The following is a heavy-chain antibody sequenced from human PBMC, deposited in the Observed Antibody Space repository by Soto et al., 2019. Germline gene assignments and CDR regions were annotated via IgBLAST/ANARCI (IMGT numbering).Heavy chain of an antibody. D-gene: IGHD3-3*01. J-gene: IGHJ6*03. CDR2: MNPNSGNT. CDR1: GYTFTSYD. CDR3: AKDKDDFWSGYYIYYYMDV. Sequence: ASVKVSCKASGYTFTSYDINWVRQATGQGLEWMGWMNPNSGNTGYAQKFQGRVTMTRNTSISTAYMELNSLRAEDTAVYYCAKDKDDFWSGYYIYYYMDVWGKGTTVTVSS. V-gene: IGHV1-8*01.